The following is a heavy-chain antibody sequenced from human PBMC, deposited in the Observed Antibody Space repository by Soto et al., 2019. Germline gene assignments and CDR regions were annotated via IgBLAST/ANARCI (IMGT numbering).Heavy chain of an antibody. CDR2: ISAYNGNT. V-gene: IGHV1-18*01. CDR1: GYTFTSYG. Sequence: GASVKVSCKASGYTFTSYGISRVRQAPGQGLEWMGWISAYNGNTNYAQKLQGRVTMTTDTSTSTAYMELRSLRSDDTAVYYCARDLATYYGSGSYYRLGAFDIWGQGTMVTVSS. J-gene: IGHJ3*02. CDR3: ARDLATYYGSGSYYRLGAFDI. D-gene: IGHD3-10*01.